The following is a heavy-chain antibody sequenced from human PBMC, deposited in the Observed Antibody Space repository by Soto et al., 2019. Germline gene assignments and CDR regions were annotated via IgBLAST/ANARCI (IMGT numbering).Heavy chain of an antibody. Sequence: QVHLVQSGAEVKKPGASMKVSCRTSGYTFTNNVIHWVRQAPGQRLEWIGWVNAGNDNTKWSREFQGRLTLTKDTSATTAYMELSSLTPEDTAIYFCAREVPYGYSRFDYWGQGTLVTVSS. CDR1: GYTFTNNV. CDR2: VNAGNDNT. J-gene: IGHJ4*02. V-gene: IGHV1-3*01. D-gene: IGHD5-18*01. CDR3: AREVPYGYSRFDY.